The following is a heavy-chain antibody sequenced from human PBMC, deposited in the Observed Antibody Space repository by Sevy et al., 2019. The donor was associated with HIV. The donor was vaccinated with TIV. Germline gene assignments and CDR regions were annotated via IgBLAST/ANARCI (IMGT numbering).Heavy chain of an antibody. J-gene: IGHJ6*02. Sequence: GESLKISCKASGYSFTTSWIGWVRQMPGKGLEWMGIIFPADSDTRYSPSCQGQVTISADNSFSTVYLQWSSLKASDTAMYYCARARGIPTFYYGMDLWGQGTTVTVSS. V-gene: IGHV5-51*01. CDR3: ARARGIPTFYYGMDL. CDR1: GYSFTTSW. CDR2: IFPADSDT.